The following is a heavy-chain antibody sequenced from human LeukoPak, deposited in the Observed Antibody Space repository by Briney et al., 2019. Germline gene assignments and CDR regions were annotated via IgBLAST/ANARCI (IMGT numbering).Heavy chain of an antibody. CDR1: GGTFSSYA. J-gene: IGHJ4*02. V-gene: IGHV1-69*05. CDR2: IIPIFGTA. D-gene: IGHD3-22*01. CDR3: AREDYYDSSGYYSLDY. Sequence: GASVKVSCKASGGTFSSYAISWVRQAPGQGLEWMGGIIPIFGTANYAQKFQGRVTITTDESTSTAYMELSSLRSEDTAVYYCAREDYYDSSGYYSLDYWGQGTLSPSPQ.